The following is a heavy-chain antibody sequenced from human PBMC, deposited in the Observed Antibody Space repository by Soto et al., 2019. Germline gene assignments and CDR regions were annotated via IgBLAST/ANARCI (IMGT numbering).Heavy chain of an antibody. Sequence: SCEASGYTFTSYYMHWVRQAPGQGLEWVAVIWYDGSNKYYADSVKGRFTISRDNSKNTLYLQMNSLRAEDTAVYYCARDYDSSGYPRYYFDYWGQ. CDR1: GYTFTSYY. CDR3: ARDYDSSGYPRYYFDY. J-gene: IGHJ4*01. D-gene: IGHD3-22*01. V-gene: IGHV3-33*01. CDR2: IWYDGSNK.